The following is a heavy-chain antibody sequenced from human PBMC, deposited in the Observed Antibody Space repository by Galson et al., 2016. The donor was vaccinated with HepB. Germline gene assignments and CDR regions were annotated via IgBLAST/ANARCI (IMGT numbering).Heavy chain of an antibody. D-gene: IGHD6-19*01. J-gene: IGHJ6*02. CDR2: SSSSGDNT. CDR1: GIPLREYA. Sequence: SLRLSCAASGIPLREYAMNWVRQPPGKGLEWVSLSSSSGDNTYYADSVRGRFTISRDNSNNMVYLHMKSLTARDTATYYCAIIQRLEGMNAWGQGTTVTVSS. V-gene: IGHV3-23*01. CDR3: AIIQRLEGMNA.